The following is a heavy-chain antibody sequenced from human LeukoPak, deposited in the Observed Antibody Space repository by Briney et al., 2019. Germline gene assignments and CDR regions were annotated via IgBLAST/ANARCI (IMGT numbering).Heavy chain of an antibody. D-gene: IGHD3-10*01. CDR2: IRYDGSNK. V-gene: IGHV3-30*02. CDR3: AKVSRFYGSGSYFDFGY. Sequence: GGSLRLSCAASGFTFSSYGMLWVRQAPGKGLEWVAFIRYDGSNKYYADSVKGRFTISRDNSKNTLYLQMNSLRAEDTAVYYCAKVSRFYGSGSYFDFGYWGQGTLVTVSS. CDR1: GFTFSSYG. J-gene: IGHJ4*02.